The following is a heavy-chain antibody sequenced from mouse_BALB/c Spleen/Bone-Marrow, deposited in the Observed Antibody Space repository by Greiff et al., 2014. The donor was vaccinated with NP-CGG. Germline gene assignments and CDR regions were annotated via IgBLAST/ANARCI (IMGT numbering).Heavy chain of an antibody. CDR3: AGASVVPYYFDF. D-gene: IGHD1-1*01. CDR2: ILPGSGTA. CDR1: GYTFSNYG. V-gene: IGHV1-9*01. J-gene: IGHJ2*01. Sequence: QVQLKESGAELVKPGASVEISCEASGYTFSNYGIDWVKQRPGHGLEWIGEILPGSGTANYNEKFKGKATFTADTSSNTAYMQLSSLTSEASALYYCAGASVVPYYFDFWGQGTTLTVSS.